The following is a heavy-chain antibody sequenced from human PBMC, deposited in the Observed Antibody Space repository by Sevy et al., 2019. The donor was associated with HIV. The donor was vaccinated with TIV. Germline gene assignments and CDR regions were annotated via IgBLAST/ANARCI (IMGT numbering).Heavy chain of an antibody. V-gene: IGHV3-23*01. CDR1: GFTFSSYA. J-gene: IGHJ4*02. Sequence: GGSLRLSCAASGFTFSSYAMSWVHQAPGKGLEWVSAISGSGGSTYYADSVKGRFTISRDNSKNTLYLQMNSLRAEDTAVYYCAKATYDFWSGPIDYWGQGTLVTVSS. CDR3: AKATYDFWSGPIDY. CDR2: ISGSGGST. D-gene: IGHD3-3*01.